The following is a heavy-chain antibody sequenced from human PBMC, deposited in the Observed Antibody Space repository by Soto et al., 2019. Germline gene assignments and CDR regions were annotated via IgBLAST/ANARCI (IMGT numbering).Heavy chain of an antibody. CDR1: GFTFSSYG. D-gene: IGHD6-19*01. Sequence: QVQLVESGGGVVQPGRSLRLSCAASGFTFSSYGMHWVRQAPGKGLEWVAVIWYDGSNKYYADSVKGRFTISRDNSKNRRYLQMTSLGAEDTAVYYGARDSSSSKWLVSRNYVMAVWGQGTRSPSP. CDR3: ARDSSSSKWLVSRNYVMAV. V-gene: IGHV3-33*01. J-gene: IGHJ6*02. CDR2: IWYDGSNK.